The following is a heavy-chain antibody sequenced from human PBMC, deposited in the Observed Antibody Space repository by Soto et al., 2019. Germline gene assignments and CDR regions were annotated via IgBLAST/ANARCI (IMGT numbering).Heavy chain of an antibody. CDR2: ISGNGGT. V-gene: IGHV3-23*01. CDR3: AKEAPGSGWLSDY. D-gene: IGHD3-22*01. Sequence: GGSLRLSCAASGFTFSIYAMSWVRQAPGKGLEWVSTISGNGGTSYADFVRGRFTISRDNSKNTLYLQMNSLRADDTAVYYCAKEAPGSGWLSDYWGQGTLVTVSS. CDR1: GFTFSIYA. J-gene: IGHJ4*02.